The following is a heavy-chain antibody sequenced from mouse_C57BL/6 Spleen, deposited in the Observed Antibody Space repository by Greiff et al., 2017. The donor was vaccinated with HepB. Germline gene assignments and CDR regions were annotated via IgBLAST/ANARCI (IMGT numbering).Heavy chain of an antibody. Sequence: EVQRVESGPELVKPGASVKIPCKASGYTFTDYNMDWVKQSHGKSLEWIGDINPNNGGTIYNQKFKGKATLTVDKSSSTAYMELRSLTSEDTAVYYCARLGNYENYFDYWGQGTTLTVSS. D-gene: IGHD2-1*01. J-gene: IGHJ2*01. V-gene: IGHV1-18*01. CDR1: GYTFTDYN. CDR3: ARLGNYENYFDY. CDR2: INPNNGGT.